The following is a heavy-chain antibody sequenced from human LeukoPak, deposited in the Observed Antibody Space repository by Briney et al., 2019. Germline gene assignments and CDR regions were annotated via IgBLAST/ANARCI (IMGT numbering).Heavy chain of an antibody. V-gene: IGHV1-2*04. J-gene: IGHJ6*02. Sequence: ASVKVSCKASGYTFTGYYMHWVRQAPGQGLEWVGWINPNSGGTNYAQKFQGWVTMTRDTSISTAYMELSRLRSDDTAVYYCARGLDTIFGGYNYYYGMDVWGQGTTVTVSS. CDR1: GYTFTGYY. CDR2: INPNSGGT. CDR3: ARGLDTIFGGYNYYYGMDV. D-gene: IGHD3-3*01.